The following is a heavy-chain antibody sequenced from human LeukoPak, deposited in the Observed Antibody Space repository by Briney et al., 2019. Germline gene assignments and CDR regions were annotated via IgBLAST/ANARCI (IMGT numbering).Heavy chain of an antibody. V-gene: IGHV4-34*01. CDR1: GGSFSGYY. J-gene: IGHJ4*02. CDR2: INHSGST. Sequence: SETLSLTCAVYGGSFSGYYWSWIRQPPGKGLEWIGEINHSGSTNYNPSLKSRDTISVDTSKNQFSLKLSSVTAADTAVYYCARLHYYDSSGQDYWGQGTLVTVSS. CDR3: ARLHYYDSSGQDY. D-gene: IGHD3-22*01.